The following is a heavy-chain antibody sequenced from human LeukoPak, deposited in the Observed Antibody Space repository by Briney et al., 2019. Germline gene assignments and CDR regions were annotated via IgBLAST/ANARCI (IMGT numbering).Heavy chain of an antibody. J-gene: IGHJ4*02. Sequence: KSSETLSLTCAVYGGSFSGYYWSWIRQPPGKGLEWIGEINHSGSTNYNPSLKSRVTISVDTSKNQFSLKLSSVTAADTAVYYCARDKEGASNYWGQGTLVTVSS. D-gene: IGHD1-26*01. CDR1: GGSFSGYY. CDR3: ARDKEGASNY. CDR2: INHSGST. V-gene: IGHV4-34*01.